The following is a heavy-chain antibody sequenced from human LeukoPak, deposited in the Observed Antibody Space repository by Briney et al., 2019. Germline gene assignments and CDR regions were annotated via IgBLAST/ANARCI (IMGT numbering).Heavy chain of an antibody. CDR2: FYSCGST. D-gene: IGHD6-6*01. Sequence: GGSLRLSCGASGLTVSSNYVRWVRRARGRGLEWVSVFYSCGSTYYADSGKGRFTISRDNSKNMLYLQMTDLRAEDPAVYYCASFGRAARPNWFDPWGQGTLVTVSS. CDR3: ASFGRAARPNWFDP. CDR1: GLTVSSNY. J-gene: IGHJ5*02. V-gene: IGHV3-66*01.